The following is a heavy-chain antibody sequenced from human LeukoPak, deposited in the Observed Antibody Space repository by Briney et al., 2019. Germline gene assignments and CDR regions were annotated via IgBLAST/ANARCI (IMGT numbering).Heavy chain of an antibody. D-gene: IGHD2-21*02. CDR2: IYYNGIT. J-gene: IGHJ5*02. Sequence: SETLSLTCTVSGASITSSNYYWLWLRQPPGKGLEWIGSIYYNGITYYSLSLKSRVTISVDTSKSQCSLRLSSVTAADTAVYYCARSPTFCGGDCYSWGWFDPWGQGTLVTVSS. CDR3: ARSPTFCGGDCYSWGWFDP. V-gene: IGHV4-39*07. CDR1: GASITSSNYY.